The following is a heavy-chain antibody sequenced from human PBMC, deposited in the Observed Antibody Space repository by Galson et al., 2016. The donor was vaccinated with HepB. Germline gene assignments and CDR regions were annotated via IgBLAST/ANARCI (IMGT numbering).Heavy chain of an antibody. CDR3: ARYKLAGMSFRNY. CDR2: ITAGSTNI. D-gene: IGHD3-16*02. CDR1: GFSFSSFA. Sequence: SLRLSCAASGFSFSSFAMNWVRQAPGTGLEWVSSITAGSTNIYYADSVKGRFTISRDNSNHTLYLQMNSLKAEDTAVYYCARYKLAGMSFRNYWGQGTLVSVSS. V-gene: IGHV3-23*01. J-gene: IGHJ4*02.